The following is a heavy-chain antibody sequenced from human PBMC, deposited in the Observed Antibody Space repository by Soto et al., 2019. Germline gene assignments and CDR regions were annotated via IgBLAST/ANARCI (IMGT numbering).Heavy chain of an antibody. V-gene: IGHV1-69*04. J-gene: IGHJ6*02. CDR1: GGTFSSYT. D-gene: IGHD2-15*01. CDR2: IIPILGIA. Sequence: SVKVSCKASGGTFSSYTISWVRQAPGQGLEWMGRIIPILGIANYAQKFQGRVTITADKSTSTAYMELSSLRSEDTAVYYCARDLNLYCSGGSCYSGFYYYYGMDVWGQGTKVTVSS. CDR3: ARDLNLYCSGGSCYSGFYYYYGMDV.